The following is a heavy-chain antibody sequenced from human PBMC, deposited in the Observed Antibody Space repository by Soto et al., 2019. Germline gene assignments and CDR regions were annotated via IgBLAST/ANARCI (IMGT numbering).Heavy chain of an antibody. CDR3: ARWGNWKVADY. Sequence: QVQLVGSGGGVVQPGRSLRLSCAASGFTFSSHGMHWVRQAPGKGLEWVAVIWYDGSNKYYEDSVKGRFTISRDNSKNMLYLEMNSLRAEDTAVYYCARWGNWKVADYWGQGTLVTVSS. V-gene: IGHV3-33*01. CDR1: GFTFSSHG. J-gene: IGHJ4*02. CDR2: IWYDGSNK. D-gene: IGHD3-16*01.